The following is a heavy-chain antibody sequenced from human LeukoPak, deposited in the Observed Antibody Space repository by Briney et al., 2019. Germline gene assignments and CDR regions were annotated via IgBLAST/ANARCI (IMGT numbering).Heavy chain of an antibody. CDR1: GGSISGYY. V-gene: IGHV4-59*08. D-gene: IGHD2-2*01. J-gene: IGHJ4*02. CDR2: FYYSGST. Sequence: PSETLSLTCTVSGGSISGYYWSWIRPPPGKRLEWIAYFYYSGSTNYNPSLKSRVTISVDMPKNQFSLKLSSVTAADTAVYYCARQVYCNSSICYDYWGQGTLVTVSS. CDR3: ARQVYCNSSICYDY.